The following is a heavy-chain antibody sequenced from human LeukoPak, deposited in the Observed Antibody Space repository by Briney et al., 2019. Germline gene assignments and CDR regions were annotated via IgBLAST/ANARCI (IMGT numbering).Heavy chain of an antibody. Sequence: GGSLRLSCAASGFTFSDSWVSWVRQAPGKGLEWVANMNQDGSEKDYVDSVKGRFTISRDNARNSLYLQMGSLRAEDTAVYYCATYTHWVAGDVWGQGTTVTVSS. CDR3: ATYTHWVAGDV. V-gene: IGHV3-7*01. CDR2: MNQDGSEK. D-gene: IGHD3-16*01. CDR1: GFTFSDSW. J-gene: IGHJ6*02.